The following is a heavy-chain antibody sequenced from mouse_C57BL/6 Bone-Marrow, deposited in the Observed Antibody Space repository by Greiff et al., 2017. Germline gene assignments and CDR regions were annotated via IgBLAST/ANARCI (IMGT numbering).Heavy chain of an antibody. Sequence: VQLQQSGPELVKPGASVKISCKASGYSFTGYYMNWVKQSPEKSLEWIGEINPSTGGTTYNQKFKAKATLTVDKSSSTAYMQLRSLTSEDSAVYYGARSLVTTVVARGFAYWGQGTLVTVSA. CDR1: GYSFTGYY. CDR3: ARSLVTTVVARGFAY. J-gene: IGHJ3*01. D-gene: IGHD1-1*01. V-gene: IGHV1-42*01. CDR2: INPSTGGT.